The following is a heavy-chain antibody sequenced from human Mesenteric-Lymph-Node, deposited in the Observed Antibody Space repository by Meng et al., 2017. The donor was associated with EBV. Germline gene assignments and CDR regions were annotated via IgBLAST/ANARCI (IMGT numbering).Heavy chain of an antibody. CDR2: ISYSHYT. Sequence: VQLQASGPGLAKPSETLSLICTVSGGSVSAGSYYWSWIRQSPGKGPEWIGYISYSHYTKQNPSLRSRVTISIDTSKNQFSLKLTSVTAADTAVYYCARSPYSGTYWGGLFDYWGQGALVTVFS. V-gene: IGHV4-61*01. CDR1: GGSVSAGSYY. J-gene: IGHJ4*02. CDR3: ARSPYSGTYWGGLFDY. D-gene: IGHD1-26*01.